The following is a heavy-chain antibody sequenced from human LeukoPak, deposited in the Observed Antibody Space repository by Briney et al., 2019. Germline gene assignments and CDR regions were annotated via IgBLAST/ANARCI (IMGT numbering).Heavy chain of an antibody. CDR2: INPNSGGT. V-gene: IGHV1-2*02. Sequence: ASVKVSCTASGYTFTGYYMHWVRQAPGQGLEWMGWINPNSGGTNYAQKFQGRVTMTRDTSISTAYMELSRLRSDDTAVYYCARDQGYYYDSSGYYGPDYWGQGTLVTVSS. D-gene: IGHD3-22*01. CDR3: ARDQGYYYDSSGYYGPDY. CDR1: GYTFTGYY. J-gene: IGHJ4*02.